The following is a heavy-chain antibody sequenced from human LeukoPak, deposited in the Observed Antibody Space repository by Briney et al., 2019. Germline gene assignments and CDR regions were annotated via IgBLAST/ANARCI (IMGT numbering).Heavy chain of an antibody. V-gene: IGHV3-30*18. D-gene: IGHD2-21*02. CDR2: ISYDGSNK. J-gene: IGHJ4*02. Sequence: GRSLGLSCAASGFTFSSYGMHWVRQAPGKGLEWVAVISYDGSNKYYADSVKGRFTISRDNSKNTLYLQMNSLRAEDTAVYYCAKQHIVVVTAAYYFDYWGQGTLVTVSS. CDR1: GFTFSSYG. CDR3: AKQHIVVVTAAYYFDY.